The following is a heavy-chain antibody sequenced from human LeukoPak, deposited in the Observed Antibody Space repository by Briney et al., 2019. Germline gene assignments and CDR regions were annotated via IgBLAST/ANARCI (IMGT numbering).Heavy chain of an antibody. J-gene: IGHJ4*02. CDR2: INHSGST. CDR1: GGSFSGYY. D-gene: IGHD3-3*01. V-gene: IGHV4-34*01. CDR3: ARGRIFGVVIIPDSDY. Sequence: SETLSLTCAVYGGSFSGYYWSWIRQPPGKGLEWIGEINHSGSTNYNPSLKSRVTISVDTSKNQFSLKLSSVTAADTAVYYCARGRIFGVVIIPDSDYWGQGTLVTVSS.